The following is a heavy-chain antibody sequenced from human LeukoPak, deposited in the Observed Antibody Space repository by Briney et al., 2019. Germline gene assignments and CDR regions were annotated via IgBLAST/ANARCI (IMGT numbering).Heavy chain of an antibody. CDR2: ISWNSGSI. D-gene: IGHD3-9*01. Sequence: LRLSCAASGFTFSSYAMHWVRQAPGKGLEWVSGISWNSGSIGYADSVKGRFTISRDNAKNSLYLQMNSLRAEDTALYYCAKDMGGDFDRGMQWWGQGTLVTVSS. J-gene: IGHJ4*02. CDR1: GFTFSSYA. V-gene: IGHV3-9*01. CDR3: AKDMGGDFDRGMQW.